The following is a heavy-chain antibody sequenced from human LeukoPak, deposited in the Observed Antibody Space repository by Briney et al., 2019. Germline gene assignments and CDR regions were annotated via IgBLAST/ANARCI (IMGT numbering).Heavy chain of an antibody. Sequence: GGSLRLSCAASGFTVSSYGMSWVRQAPGKGPEWVSLVYSDGVTRYADSVQGRFTISRDNSKNAVYLQMNNLRVEDTAVYHCVRDRAEGRAWVEFDPWGQGILVTVSS. J-gene: IGHJ5*02. CDR3: VRDRAEGRAWVEFDP. V-gene: IGHV3-66*02. CDR2: VYSDGVT. CDR1: GFTVSSYG.